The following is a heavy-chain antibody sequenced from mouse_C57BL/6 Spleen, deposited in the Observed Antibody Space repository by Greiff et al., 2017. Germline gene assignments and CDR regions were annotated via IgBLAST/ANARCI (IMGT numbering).Heavy chain of an antibody. Sequence: QVQLQQSGAELVRPGTSVKVSCKASGYAFTNYLIEWVKQRPGQGLEWIGVINPGSGGTNYNEKFKGKATLTADKSSSTAYMQLSSLTSEDSAVYFCARDPYDSRYFDYWGQGTTLTVSS. V-gene: IGHV1-54*01. CDR3: ARDPYDSRYFDY. J-gene: IGHJ2*01. D-gene: IGHD2-4*01. CDR1: GYAFTNYL. CDR2: INPGSGGT.